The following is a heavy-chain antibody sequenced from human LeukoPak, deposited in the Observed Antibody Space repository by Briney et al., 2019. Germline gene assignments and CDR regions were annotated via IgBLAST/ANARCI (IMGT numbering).Heavy chain of an antibody. Sequence: PSETLSLTCAVYGGSFSGYYWSWIRQPPGKGLEWIGEISHSGSTNYNPSLKSRVTISVDTSKNQFSLKLSSVTAADTAVYYCASSRGYSSSWRYYFDYWGQGTLVTVSS. J-gene: IGHJ4*02. V-gene: IGHV4-34*01. CDR1: GGSFSGYY. D-gene: IGHD6-13*01. CDR2: ISHSGST. CDR3: ASSRGYSSSWRYYFDY.